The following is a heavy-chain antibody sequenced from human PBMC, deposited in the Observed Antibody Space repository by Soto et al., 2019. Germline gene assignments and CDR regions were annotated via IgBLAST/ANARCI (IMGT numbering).Heavy chain of an antibody. D-gene: IGHD2-15*01. CDR2: IIPIFGTA. V-gene: IGHV1-69*06. CDR1: GGTFSSYA. Sequence: ASVKVSCKASGGTFSSYAISWVRQAPGQGLEWMGGIIPIFGTANYAQKFQGRVTITADKSTSTAYMELSSLRSEDTAVYYCAREGYCSGGSCYTPLKDYYYGIDVWAEGTPVTV. J-gene: IGHJ6*02. CDR3: AREGYCSGGSCYTPLKDYYYGIDV.